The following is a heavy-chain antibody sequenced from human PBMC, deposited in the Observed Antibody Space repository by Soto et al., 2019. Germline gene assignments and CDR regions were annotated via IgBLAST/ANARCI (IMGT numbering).Heavy chain of an antibody. CDR2: IKQDGSEK. D-gene: IGHD3-3*01. Sequence: PGESLKISCTASGFTFSSYHMNWVRQAPGKGLEWVANIKQDGSEKYYADSAKGRFIISRDNAKTSLYLQMNSLRAEDTAVYYCARDMGVFWSGYPEGGFDYWGQGTPVTVSS. CDR1: GFTFSSYH. V-gene: IGHV3-7*01. CDR3: ARDMGVFWSGYPEGGFDY. J-gene: IGHJ4*02.